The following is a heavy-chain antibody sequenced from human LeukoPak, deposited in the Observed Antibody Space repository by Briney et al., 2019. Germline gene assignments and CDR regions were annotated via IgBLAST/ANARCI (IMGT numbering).Heavy chain of an antibody. J-gene: IGHJ5*02. CDR1: GFTLSSYS. Sequence: GGSLRLSCAASGFTLSSYSMNWVRQAPGKGLEWVSCISSSSSYIYYTDSVKGRFTISRDNAKNSLYLQMNSLRAEDTAVYYCAREAVAVSGVSDWFDPWGQGTLVTVSS. CDR2: ISSSSSYI. D-gene: IGHD6-19*01. CDR3: AREAVAVSGVSDWFDP. V-gene: IGHV3-21*04.